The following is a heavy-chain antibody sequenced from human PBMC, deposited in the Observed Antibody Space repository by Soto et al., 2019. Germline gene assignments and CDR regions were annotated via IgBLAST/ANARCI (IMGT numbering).Heavy chain of an antibody. CDR2: IYSSETT. D-gene: IGHD2-2*01. CDR1: GGSVNSNSYS. J-gene: IGHJ6*02. CDR3: GRLKGYYASTRCHVYYGMDV. Sequence: SETLSLTCTVSGGSVNSNSYSWGWIRQSPGKGLEWIGTIYSSETTHYNPSLRSRVTISVDTSMNEFSLSLRSVTAADTAVYYCGRLKGYYASTRCHVYYGMDVWGQGTTVT. V-gene: IGHV4-39*01.